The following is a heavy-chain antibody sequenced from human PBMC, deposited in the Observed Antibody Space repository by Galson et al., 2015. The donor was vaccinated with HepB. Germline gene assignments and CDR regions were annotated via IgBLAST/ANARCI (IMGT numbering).Heavy chain of an antibody. D-gene: IGHD2-21*02. V-gene: IGHV1-18*01. CDR3: ARHLRRVYAEGLRYYFDY. Sequence: SVKVSCKASGYTFTSYGISWVRQAPGQGLEWMGWISAYNGNTNYAQKLQGRVTMTTDTSTSTAYMELRSLRSDDTAVYYCARHLRRVYAEGLRYYFDYWGQGTLVTVSS. CDR1: GYTFTSYG. CDR2: ISAYNGNT. J-gene: IGHJ4*02.